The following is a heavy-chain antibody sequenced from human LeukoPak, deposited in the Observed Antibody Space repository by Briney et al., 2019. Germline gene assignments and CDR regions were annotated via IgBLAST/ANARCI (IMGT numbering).Heavy chain of an antibody. CDR2: IKQDGSAK. CDR1: GFTFSDYW. CDR3: ARWRGSTSERSDY. V-gene: IGHV3-7*01. J-gene: IGHJ4*02. D-gene: IGHD2-2*01. Sequence: PGGSLRLSCTASGFTFSDYWMTWVRQAQGKGLEWVANIKQDGSAKYYVDSVKSRFTISRDNAKNSLYLQMDSLRVEDTATYYCARWRGSTSERSDYWGQGTLVTVSS.